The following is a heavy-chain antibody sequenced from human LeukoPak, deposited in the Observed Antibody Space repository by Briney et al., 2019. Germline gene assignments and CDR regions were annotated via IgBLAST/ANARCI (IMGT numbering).Heavy chain of an antibody. CDR3: AKDGGLAAARRFDY. J-gene: IGHJ4*02. V-gene: IGHV3-23*01. Sequence: GGSLRLSCAASGFSFSNFAMAWARQAPGRGLEWVSGISGSGGSTYYADSVKGRFTISRDNSKNTLYLQMNSLRAEDTAVYYCAKDGGLAAARRFDYWGQGTLVTVSS. CDR2: ISGSGGST. D-gene: IGHD6-6*01. CDR1: GFSFSNFA.